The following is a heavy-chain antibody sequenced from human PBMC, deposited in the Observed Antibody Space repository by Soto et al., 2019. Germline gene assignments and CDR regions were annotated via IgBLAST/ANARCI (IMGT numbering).Heavy chain of an antibody. Sequence: PGGSLRLSCAASGFTFSSYGMHWVRQAPGKGLEWVAVISYDGSNKYYADSVKGRFTISRDNSKNTLYLQMNSLRAEDTAVYYCVRPQWEDKGGLYSSSWYYYYYYGMDVWGQGTTVTVSS. CDR2: ISYDGSNK. CDR3: VRPQWEDKGGLYSSSWYYYYYYGMDV. CDR1: GFTFSSYG. V-gene: IGHV3-30*03. J-gene: IGHJ6*02. D-gene: IGHD6-13*01.